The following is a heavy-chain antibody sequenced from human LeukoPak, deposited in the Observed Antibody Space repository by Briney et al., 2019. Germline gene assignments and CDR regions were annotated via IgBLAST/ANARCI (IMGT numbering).Heavy chain of an antibody. CDR2: IYSGGNT. V-gene: IGHV3-53*01. D-gene: IGHD2/OR15-2a*01. CDR3: ARRAGEYSHPYDY. CDR1: GFTVSINS. J-gene: IGHJ4*02. Sequence: GGSLRLSSTVSGFTVSINSMSWVRQAPGKGLEWVSFIYSGGNTHYSDSVKGRFTISRDNSKNTLYLQMNSLRAEDTAVYYCARRAGEYSHPYDYWGQGTLVTVSS.